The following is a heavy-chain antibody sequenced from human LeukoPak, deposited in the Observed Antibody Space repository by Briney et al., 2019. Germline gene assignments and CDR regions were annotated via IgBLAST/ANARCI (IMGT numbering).Heavy chain of an antibody. CDR2: INHSGST. D-gene: IGHD3-22*01. CDR1: GGSFSGYY. J-gene: IGHJ4*02. V-gene: IGHV4-34*01. Sequence: SETLSLTCAVYGGSFSGYYWSWFRQPPGKGLEWIGEINHSGSTNYNPSLKSRVTISVDTSKNQFSLKLSSVTAADTAVYYCARTEIYYYDSSGYYYWGQGTLVTVSS. CDR3: ARTEIYYYDSSGYYY.